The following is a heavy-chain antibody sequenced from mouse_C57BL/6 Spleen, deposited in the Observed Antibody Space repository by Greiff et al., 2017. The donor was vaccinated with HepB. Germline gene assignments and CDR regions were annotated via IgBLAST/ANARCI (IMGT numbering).Heavy chain of an antibody. V-gene: IGHV5-4*01. Sequence: EVKLVESGGGLVKPGGSLKLSCAASGFTFSSYAMSWVRPTPEKRLEWVATISDGGSYTYYPDNVKGRFTISRDNAKNNLYLQMSHLKSEDTAMYYCARENSNYGNYFDYWGQGTTLTVSS. CDR2: ISDGGSYT. J-gene: IGHJ2*01. CDR1: GFTFSSYA. D-gene: IGHD2-5*01. CDR3: ARENSNYGNYFDY.